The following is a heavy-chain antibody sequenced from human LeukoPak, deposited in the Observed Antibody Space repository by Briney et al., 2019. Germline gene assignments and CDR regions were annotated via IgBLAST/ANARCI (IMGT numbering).Heavy chain of an antibody. Sequence: SETLSLTCTASGGSISSYYWSWIRQPPGKGLEWIGYIYYSGSTNYNPSLKSRVTISVDTSKNQFSLKLSSVTAADTAVYYCARDLITVAGTDYGVDVWGQGTTVTVSS. CDR3: ARDLITVAGTDYGVDV. D-gene: IGHD6-19*01. CDR2: IYYSGST. CDR1: GGSISSYY. J-gene: IGHJ6*02. V-gene: IGHV4-59*01.